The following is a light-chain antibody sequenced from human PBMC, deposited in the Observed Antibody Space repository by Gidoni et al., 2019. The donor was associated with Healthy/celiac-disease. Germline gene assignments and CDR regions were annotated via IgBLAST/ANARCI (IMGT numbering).Light chain of an antibody. Sequence: DIQMTQSPSTRPASVGDRVTITGRASQSISSWLAWYQQKQGKAPKLLIYDASSLESGGPSRFSGSGSGTECTLTISSLQPDDFATYYCQQYNSYPMYTFGQGTKLEIK. CDR1: QSISSW. J-gene: IGKJ2*01. CDR3: QQYNSYPMYT. V-gene: IGKV1-5*01. CDR2: DAS.